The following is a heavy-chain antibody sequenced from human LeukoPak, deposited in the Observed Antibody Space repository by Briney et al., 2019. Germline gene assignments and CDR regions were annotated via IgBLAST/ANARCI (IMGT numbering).Heavy chain of an antibody. J-gene: IGHJ4*02. CDR1: GYTFTGYY. D-gene: IGHD2-2*02. CDR2: INPNSGGT. V-gene: IGHV1-2*02. CDR3: ARVYCSSTSYYRSGRLDY. Sequence: ASVKVSCKASGYTFTGYYMHWVRQAPGQGLEWMGWINPNSGGTNYAQKFQGRVTMTRDTSISTAYMELSRLRSDDTAVYYCARVYCSSTSYYRSGRLDYWGQGTLVTVSS.